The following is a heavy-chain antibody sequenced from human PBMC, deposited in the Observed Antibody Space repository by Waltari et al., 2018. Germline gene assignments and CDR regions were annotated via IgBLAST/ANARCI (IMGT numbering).Heavy chain of an antibody. CDR1: AFTFSRHA. CDR2: ISHNDDST. V-gene: IGHV3-23*01. CDR3: AKDSPVLTY. Sequence: EVQLLASGGGLVQPGGSLSLPCAASAFTFSRHAMSWVRQAPGKGLGWVSAISHNDDSTYYADSVKGRFTISRDNSKNTLYLQMNSLRADDTAVYYCAKDSPVLTYWGQGVLVTVSS. J-gene: IGHJ4*02.